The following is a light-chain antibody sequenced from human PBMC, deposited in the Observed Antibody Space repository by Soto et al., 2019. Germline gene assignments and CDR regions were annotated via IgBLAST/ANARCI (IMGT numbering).Light chain of an antibody. V-gene: IGKV1-5*01. CDR1: QSISSW. Sequence: DIQMTQSPSTLSASVGDRVTITCRASQSISSWLAWYQQKPGKAPKLRIYDASSLESGVPSRFSGSGSGTEFTLTISSLQPDDFATYYCQQYNSYSLTFGQGTRLEIK. CDR2: DAS. CDR3: QQYNSYSLT. J-gene: IGKJ5*01.